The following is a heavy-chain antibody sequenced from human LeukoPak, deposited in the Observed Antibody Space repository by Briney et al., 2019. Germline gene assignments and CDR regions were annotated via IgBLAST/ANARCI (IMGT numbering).Heavy chain of an antibody. CDR1: GGSISSGSYY. V-gene: IGHV4-61*02. CDR3: ARKVVGAQYYYYYYMDV. CDR2: TYTSGST. Sequence: PSETLSPTCTVSGGSISSGSYYWSWIRQPAGKGLEWIGRTYTSGSTNYNPSLKSRVTISVDTSKNQFSLKLSSVTAADTAVYYCARKVVGAQYYYYYYMDVWGKGTTVTISS. D-gene: IGHD1-26*01. J-gene: IGHJ6*03.